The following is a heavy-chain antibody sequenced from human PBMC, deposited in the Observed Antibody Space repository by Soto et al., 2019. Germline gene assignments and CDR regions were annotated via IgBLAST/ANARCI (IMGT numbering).Heavy chain of an antibody. V-gene: IGHV1-3*01. CDR3: ARQYYDFWSGPKGGMDV. CDR1: GYTFTSYA. CDR2: INAGNGNT. J-gene: IGHJ6*02. D-gene: IGHD3-3*01. Sequence: ASVKVSCTASGYTFTSYAMHWVRQAPGQRLEWMGWINAGNGNTKYSQKFQGRVTITRDTSASTAYMELSSLRSEDTAVYYCARQYYDFWSGPKGGMDVWGQGTTVTVSS.